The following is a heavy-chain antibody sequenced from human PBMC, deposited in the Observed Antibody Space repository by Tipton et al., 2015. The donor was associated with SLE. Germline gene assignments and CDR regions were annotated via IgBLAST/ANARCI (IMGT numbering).Heavy chain of an antibody. V-gene: IGHV3-74*01. Sequence: SLRLSCAASGFTLSNSWMHWVRQAPGKGLVWVSRITTDGGSASYADSVKGRFTISSDNAKNTLYLQMNSLRVGDTAVYYCARENGGYTYGPDYWGQGTLVTVSS. J-gene: IGHJ4*02. D-gene: IGHD5-18*01. CDR1: GFTLSNSW. CDR2: ITTDGGSA. CDR3: ARENGGYTYGPDY.